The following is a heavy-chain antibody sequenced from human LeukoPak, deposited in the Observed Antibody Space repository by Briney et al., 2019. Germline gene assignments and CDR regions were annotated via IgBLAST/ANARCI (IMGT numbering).Heavy chain of an antibody. CDR1: GFTFSSYS. CDR3: ARASKVGATPDY. Sequence: PGGSLRLSCAASGFTFSSYSMNWVRQAPGKGLEWVSSISSSSYIYYADSVKGRFTISRDNAKNSLYLQMNSLRAEDTAVYYCARASKVGATPDYWGQGTLVTVSS. CDR2: ISSSSYI. D-gene: IGHD1-26*01. V-gene: IGHV3-21*01. J-gene: IGHJ4*02.